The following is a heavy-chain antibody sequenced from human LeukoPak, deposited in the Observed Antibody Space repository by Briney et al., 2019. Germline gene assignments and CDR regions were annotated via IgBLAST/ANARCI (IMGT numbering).Heavy chain of an antibody. CDR3: AKDRALHYCDSSGYPGNFDY. Sequence: PGGSLRLSCAASGFTFSSYAMSWVRQAPGKGLEWVSAISGSGGSTYYADSVKGRFTISRDNSKNTLYLQMNSLRAEDTAVYYCAKDRALHYCDSSGYPGNFDYWGQGTLVTVSS. CDR2: ISGSGGST. CDR1: GFTFSSYA. J-gene: IGHJ4*02. D-gene: IGHD3-22*01. V-gene: IGHV3-23*01.